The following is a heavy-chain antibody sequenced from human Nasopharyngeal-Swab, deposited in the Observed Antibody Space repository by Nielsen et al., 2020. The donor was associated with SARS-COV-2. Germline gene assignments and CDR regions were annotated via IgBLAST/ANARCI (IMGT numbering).Heavy chain of an antibody. CDR3: ARGLVDVNMMLVVIGFSYWLDS. D-gene: IGHD3-22*01. CDR2: INHRGTT. J-gene: IGHJ5*01. V-gene: IGHV4-34*01. Sequence: WIRQPPGKGLQWIGEINHRGTTSYSPSLKSRVTISADTSKNQFSLNLSSVTAADTAVYYCARGLVDVNMMLVVIGFSYWLDSWGQGTLVTVSS.